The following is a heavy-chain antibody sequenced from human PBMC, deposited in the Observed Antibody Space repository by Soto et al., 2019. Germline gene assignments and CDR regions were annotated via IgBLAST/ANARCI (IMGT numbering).Heavy chain of an antibody. V-gene: IGHV4-39*01. CDR2: IYYSGST. CDR3: ARTEIGTFDY. J-gene: IGHJ4*02. D-gene: IGHD3-10*01. CDR1: GGSISSSSYY. Sequence: SETLSLTCTVSGGSISSSSYYWGWIRQPPGKGLEWIGSIYYSGSTYYNPSLKSRVTISVDTPKNQFSLKLSSVTAADTAVYYCARTEIGTFDYWGQGTLVTVSS.